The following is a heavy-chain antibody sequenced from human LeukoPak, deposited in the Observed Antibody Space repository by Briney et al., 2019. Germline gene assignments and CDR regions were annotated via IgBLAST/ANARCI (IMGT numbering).Heavy chain of an antibody. Sequence: GGSLRLSCAASGFTFSNYGVSWVRQAPGKGLEWVSGVSGSGRTTYFADSVKGRFTISRDNSKNTLYLQMNSLRAEDTAVYYCAKESNYYDSSGYYRNFFDYWGQGTLVTVSS. CDR2: VSGSGRTT. D-gene: IGHD3-22*01. V-gene: IGHV3-23*01. J-gene: IGHJ4*02. CDR3: AKESNYYDSSGYYRNFFDY. CDR1: GFTFSNYG.